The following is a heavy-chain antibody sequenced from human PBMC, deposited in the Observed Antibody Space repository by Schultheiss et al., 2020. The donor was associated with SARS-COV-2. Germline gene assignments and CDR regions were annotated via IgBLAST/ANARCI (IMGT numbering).Heavy chain of an antibody. J-gene: IGHJ4*02. CDR3: ARGSPPYCGGDCYFDY. D-gene: IGHD2-21*02. CDR1: GGTFSSYA. V-gene: IGHV1-69*05. Sequence: SVKVSCKASGGTFSSYAISWVRQAPGQGLEWMGGIIPIFGTANYAQKFQGWVTMTRDTSISTAYMELSRLRSDDTAVYYCARGSPPYCGGDCYFDYWGQGTLVTVSS. CDR2: IIPIFGTA.